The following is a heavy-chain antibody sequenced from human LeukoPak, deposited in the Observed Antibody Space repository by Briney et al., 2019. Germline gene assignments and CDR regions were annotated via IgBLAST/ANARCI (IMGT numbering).Heavy chain of an antibody. CDR1: GFTFSDYY. J-gene: IGHJ4*02. CDR3: VRGLRAYYDSSGYYAFEY. D-gene: IGHD3-22*01. Sequence: GGSLRLSCAASGFTFSDYYMSWIRQAPGKGLEWVSYISSGAGTIYYADSVKGRFTISRDNAKNSLYLHMNSLRAEDTAVYYCVRGLRAYYDSSGYYAFEYWGQGTLVTVSS. V-gene: IGHV3-11*01. CDR2: ISSGAGTI.